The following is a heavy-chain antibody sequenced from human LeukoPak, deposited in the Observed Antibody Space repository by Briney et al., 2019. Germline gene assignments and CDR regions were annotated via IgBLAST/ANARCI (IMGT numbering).Heavy chain of an antibody. D-gene: IGHD3-3*01. CDR1: GFTFSSYW. V-gene: IGHV3-7*01. Sequence: GGSLRLSCAASGFTFSSYWMSWVRQAPGKGLEWVANIKQDGSEKYYVDSVKGRFTISRVNAKNSLYLQMNSLRAEDTAVYYCARAYYDVWSGYPIYYMDVGGKGTWVTVSS. CDR3: ARAYYDVWSGYPIYYMDV. J-gene: IGHJ6*03. CDR2: IKQDGSEK.